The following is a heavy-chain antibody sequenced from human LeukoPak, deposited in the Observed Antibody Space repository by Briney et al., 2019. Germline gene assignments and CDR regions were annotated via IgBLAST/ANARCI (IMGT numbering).Heavy chain of an antibody. CDR1: GGSFSGYY. V-gene: IGHV4-34*01. J-gene: IGHJ4*02. CDR2: INHSGST. CDR3: ARGEGFGELISPFDY. D-gene: IGHD3-10*01. Sequence: SETLSLACAVYGGSFSGYYWSWIRQPPGKGLEWIGEINHSGSTNYNPSLKSRVTISVDTSKNQFSLKLSSVTAADTAVYYCARGEGFGELISPFDYWGQGTLVTVSS.